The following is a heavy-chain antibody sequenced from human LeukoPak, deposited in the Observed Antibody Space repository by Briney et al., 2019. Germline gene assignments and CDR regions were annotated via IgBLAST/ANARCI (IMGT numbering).Heavy chain of an antibody. J-gene: IGHJ6*02. CDR2: INHSGST. CDR3: ARGRTVFEGGYRIYYYGMDV. D-gene: IGHD3-3*01. CDR1: GGSFSGYY. Sequence: SETLSLTCAVYGGSFSGYYWSWIRQPPGKGLEWIGEINHSGSTNYNPSLKSRVTISVDTSKNQFSLKLSSVTAADTAVYYCARGRTVFEGGYRIYYYGMDVWGQGTTVTVSS. V-gene: IGHV4-34*01.